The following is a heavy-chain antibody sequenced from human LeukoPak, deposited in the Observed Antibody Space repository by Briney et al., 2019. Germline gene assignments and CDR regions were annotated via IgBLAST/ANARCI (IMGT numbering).Heavy chain of an antibody. CDR2: IKQDGSEK. J-gene: IGHJ4*02. CDR3: ARSQSSSLIDY. CDR1: GFIFSSYW. V-gene: IGHV3-7*01. D-gene: IGHD6-13*01. Sequence: PGGSLRLSCAASGFIFSSYWMSWVRQAPGKGLEWVANIKQDGSEKYYVDSVKGRFTFSRDNSKNTLYLQMNSLTVEDTAVYYCARSQSSSLIDYWGQGTLVTVSS.